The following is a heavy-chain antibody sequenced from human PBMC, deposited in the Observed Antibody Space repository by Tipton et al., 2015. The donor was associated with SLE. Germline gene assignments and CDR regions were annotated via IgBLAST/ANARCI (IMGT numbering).Heavy chain of an antibody. J-gene: IGHJ4*02. CDR2: ISGSGGTT. Sequence: SLRLSCAASGFTVSSNYMSWVRQAPGKGLEWVSGISGSGGTTYYADSVKGRLSVSRDNPKNTVYLQMNGLRDEDTAAYYCAKGGGLVGATIYDHWGQRILVTVSS. D-gene: IGHD1-26*01. CDR1: GFTVSSNY. V-gene: IGHV3-23*01. CDR3: AKGGGLVGATIYDH.